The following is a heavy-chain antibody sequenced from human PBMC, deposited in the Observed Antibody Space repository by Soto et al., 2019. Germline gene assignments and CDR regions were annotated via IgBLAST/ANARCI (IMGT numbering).Heavy chain of an antibody. CDR2: IYYSGRT. CDR1: GGSIRGYF. V-gene: IGHV4-59*01. CDR3: ARRRGDDSGGSGGLDN. D-gene: IGHD4-17*01. J-gene: IGHJ4*02. Sequence: PSWTLSLTCTVAGGSIRGYFWTWIRQPPGKGLEWIGYIYYSGRTNYNPSLKSRVCISVDTSKNHFSVRLRSVTAAHPPVHSCARRRGDDSGGSGGLDNGGQGALGTVAS.